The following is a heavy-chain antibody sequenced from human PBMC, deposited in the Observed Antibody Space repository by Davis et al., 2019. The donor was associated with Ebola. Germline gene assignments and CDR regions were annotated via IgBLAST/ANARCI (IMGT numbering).Heavy chain of an antibody. J-gene: IGHJ4*02. V-gene: IGHV1-8*03. CDR2: MNPNSGNT. CDR3: ARSPAYGYWLGNHYYFDY. CDR1: GYTFINYD. Sequence: ASVKVFCKASGYTFINYDINWVRQATGQGLEWMGWMNPNSGNTGFAQKFQDRVTISRNSSKSTAYMELSSLTFEDTAVYYCARSPAYGYWLGNHYYFDYWGQGTLVTVSS. D-gene: IGHD6-19*01.